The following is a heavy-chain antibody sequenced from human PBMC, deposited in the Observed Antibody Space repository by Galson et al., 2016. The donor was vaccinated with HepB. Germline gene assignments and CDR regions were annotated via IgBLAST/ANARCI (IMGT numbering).Heavy chain of an antibody. CDR3: ARDRVSGDFWSGYYTGIGMDV. CDR2: IRSSSSTI. J-gene: IGHJ6*02. CDR1: GFTFSSYS. Sequence: SLRLSCAASGFTFSSYSMNWVRQAPGKGLEWVSYIRSSSSTIYYADSVKGRFTISRDSAKNSLYLQMNSLRDEDTAVYYCARDRVSGDFWSGYYTGIGMDVWGQGTTVTVSS. V-gene: IGHV3-48*02. D-gene: IGHD3-3*01.